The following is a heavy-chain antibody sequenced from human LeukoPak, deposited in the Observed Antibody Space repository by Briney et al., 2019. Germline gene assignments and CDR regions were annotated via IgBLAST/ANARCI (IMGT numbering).Heavy chain of an antibody. V-gene: IGHV3-20*01. D-gene: IGHD3-10*01. J-gene: IGHJ4*02. CDR3: ARGITMVRGVIYPFDY. Sequence: PGGSLRLSCAASGFTFDDYGMSWVRQAPGKGLEWVSGINWNGGSTGYADSVKGRFTISRDNAKNSLYLQMNSLRAEDTALYHCARGITMVRGVIYPFDYWGQGTLVTVSS. CDR2: INWNGGST. CDR1: GFTFDDYG.